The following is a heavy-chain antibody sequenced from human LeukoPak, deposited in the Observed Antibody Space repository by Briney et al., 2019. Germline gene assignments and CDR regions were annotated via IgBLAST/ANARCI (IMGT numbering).Heavy chain of an antibody. V-gene: IGHV3-30*03. Sequence: GGSLRFSCAASGFTVSSNYMSWVRQAPGKGLEWVTIISYDGTNKYYADSVKGRFTISRDNSKNTLYLQMNSLRAEDTAVYYCARDRAGIVVVITLDYWGQGTLVTVSS. D-gene: IGHD3-22*01. CDR1: GFTVSSNY. J-gene: IGHJ4*02. CDR3: ARDRAGIVVVITLDY. CDR2: ISYDGTNK.